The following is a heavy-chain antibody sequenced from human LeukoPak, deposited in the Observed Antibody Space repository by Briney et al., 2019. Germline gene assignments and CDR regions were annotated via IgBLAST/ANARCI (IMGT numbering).Heavy chain of an antibody. Sequence: GGSLRLSCAASGFTVSSNYMSWVRQAPGKGLEWIGRIRSKADSYATAYAASVKGRFTISRDDSKNTAYLQMNSLKTEDTAVYYCTRPSHSYGTDAFDIWGQGTMVTVSS. CDR2: IRSKADSYAT. CDR3: TRPSHSYGTDAFDI. D-gene: IGHD1-14*01. J-gene: IGHJ3*02. CDR1: GFTVSSNY. V-gene: IGHV3-73*01.